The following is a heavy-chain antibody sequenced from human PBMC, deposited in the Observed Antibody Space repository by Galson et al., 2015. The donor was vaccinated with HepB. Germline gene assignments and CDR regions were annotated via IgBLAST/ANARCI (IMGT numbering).Heavy chain of an antibody. Sequence: SVKVSCKASGYTFSTYAMHWVRQAPGQRLEWMGWINAGTGDTKYSQKFQGRVTITRETSASTAYMELSSLRSEDTAVYYCAAHPWGTTYFDYWGQGALVTVSS. CDR3: AAHPWGTTYFDY. CDR1: GYTFSTYA. D-gene: IGHD3-16*01. CDR2: INAGTGDT. V-gene: IGHV1-3*01. J-gene: IGHJ4*02.